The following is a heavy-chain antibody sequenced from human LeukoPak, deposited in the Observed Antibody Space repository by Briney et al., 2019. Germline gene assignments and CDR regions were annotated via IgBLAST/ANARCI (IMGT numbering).Heavy chain of an antibody. CDR2: INEDESTT. D-gene: IGHD1-26*01. J-gene: IGHJ4*02. CDR3: VRDLGGRSGH. V-gene: IGHV3-74*01. Sequence: PGGSLRLSCAASGFTFSTTAMGWVRQAPGKGLVWVSRINEDESTTNYADSVKGRSTIFRDNAKNTLYLQMNSLRAEDTAVYYCVRDLGGRSGHWGQGTLVTVSS. CDR1: GFTFSTTA.